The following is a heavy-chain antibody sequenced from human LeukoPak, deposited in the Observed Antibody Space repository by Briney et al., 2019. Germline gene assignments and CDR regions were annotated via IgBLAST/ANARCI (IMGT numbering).Heavy chain of an antibody. Sequence: GGSLRLSCAASGFTFDDYAMHWVRQAPGKGLEWVSGVNWNSDRKGYAGSVKGRFTVSRDNARKYVFLQMNSLRVEDTAIYCCAKGKCCWFSGADYWGQGTLVTVSS. V-gene: IGHV3-9*01. D-gene: IGHD3-10*01. CDR1: GFTFDDYA. CDR2: VNWNSDRK. J-gene: IGHJ4*02. CDR3: AKGKCCWFSGADY.